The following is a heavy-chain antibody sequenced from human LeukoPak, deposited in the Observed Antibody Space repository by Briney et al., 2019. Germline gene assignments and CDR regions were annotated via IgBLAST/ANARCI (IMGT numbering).Heavy chain of an antibody. Sequence: GGSLRLSCAASGFTFSSYAMHWVRQAPGKGLEYVSAITSNGDKTYYGNSVKGRFTISRDNSKNTLYLQMGSLRVEDMAVYYCARGGATTLFDYWGQGTLVTVSS. CDR1: GFTFSSYA. J-gene: IGHJ4*02. D-gene: IGHD1-26*01. V-gene: IGHV3-64*01. CDR3: ARGGATTLFDY. CDR2: ITSNGDKT.